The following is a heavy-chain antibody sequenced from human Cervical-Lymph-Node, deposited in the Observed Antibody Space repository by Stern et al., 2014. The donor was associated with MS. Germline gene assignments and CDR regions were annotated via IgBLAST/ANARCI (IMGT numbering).Heavy chain of an antibody. D-gene: IGHD2-15*01. Sequence: QLQLQESGPGLVKPSETLSLTCTVAGGSVSSTSYAWAWIRQPPGKGLEWIGTIYYSGNTYYSPFLQSRLTISLDPSKNQFFLQLGSVTAADTAVYYCAGEEDIRYCSGGSCTGNWFDPWGQGTLVTVSS. J-gene: IGHJ5*02. V-gene: IGHV4-39*01. CDR3: AGEEDIRYCSGGSCTGNWFDP. CDR2: IYYSGNT. CDR1: GGSVSSTSYA.